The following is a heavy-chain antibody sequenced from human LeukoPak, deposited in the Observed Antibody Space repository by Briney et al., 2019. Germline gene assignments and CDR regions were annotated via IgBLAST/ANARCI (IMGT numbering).Heavy chain of an antibody. CDR1: GYSISSGYY. D-gene: IGHD5-24*01. CDR2: IYHSGST. CDR3: ARDLMATTSGYFDY. V-gene: IGHV4-38-2*02. Sequence: SETLSLTCTVSGYSISSGYYWGWIRQPPGKGLEWIGSIYHSGSTYYNPSLKSRVTISVDTSKNQFSLKLSSVTAADTAVYYCARDLMATTSGYFDYWGQGTLVTVSS. J-gene: IGHJ4*02.